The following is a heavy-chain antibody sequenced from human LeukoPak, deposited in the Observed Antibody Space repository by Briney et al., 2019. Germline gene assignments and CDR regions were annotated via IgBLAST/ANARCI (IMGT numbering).Heavy chain of an antibody. V-gene: IGHV3-30*02. CDR1: GFTFSSYG. CDR3: ATGVATIRSRFDY. D-gene: IGHD5-24*01. CDR2: IRYDGSNT. Sequence: GGSLRLSCTASGFTFSSYGMHWVRQAPGKGLEWVAFIRYDGSNTYYADSVKGRFTISRDNSKNTLYLQMNSLRAEDTAVYYCATGVATIRSRFDYWGQGTLVTVSS. J-gene: IGHJ4*02.